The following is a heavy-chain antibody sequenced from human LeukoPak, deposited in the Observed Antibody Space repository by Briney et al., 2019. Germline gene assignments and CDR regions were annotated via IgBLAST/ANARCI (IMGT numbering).Heavy chain of an antibody. CDR3: ASYYGSGSYHRDYYYGMDV. D-gene: IGHD3-10*01. J-gene: IGHJ6*04. V-gene: IGHV1-69*01. Sequence: VASVKVSCVASGGTFSSYPISWVRPAPGQGVEWMGGIIPIFGTANYAQKFQGRVTLTADESPSTAYMELSSLRSEDTAVYYCASYYGSGSYHRDYYYGMDVWGKGTTVTVSS. CDR1: GGTFSSYP. CDR2: IIPIFGTA.